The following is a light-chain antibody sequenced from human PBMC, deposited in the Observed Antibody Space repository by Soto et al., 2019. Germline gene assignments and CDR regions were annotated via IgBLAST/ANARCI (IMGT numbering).Light chain of an antibody. J-gene: IGLJ1*01. V-gene: IGLV2-23*02. CDR1: SSNVGSYKL. Sequence: QSALTQPASVSGSPGQSITISCTGASSNVGSYKLVSWYQQHPGKAPKLMIFEVNKRPSGVSNRFSGSKSGNTASLTISGLKVEDEADYYCCSSGGSPTYGFGTGTKVTVL. CDR3: CSSGGSPTYG. CDR2: EVN.